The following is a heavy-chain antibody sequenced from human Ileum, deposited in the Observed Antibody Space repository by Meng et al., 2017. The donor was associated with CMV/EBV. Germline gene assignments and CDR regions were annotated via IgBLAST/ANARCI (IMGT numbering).Heavy chain of an antibody. J-gene: IGHJ6*02. Sequence: AGSLRLSCAASGVTFSDYYMSWIRQAPGKGLEWIAYISSSGDIIYYADSVKRRFTSSRDNAKNSLSLQMNSLRAEDTAVYYYAREYCRSSSCYKYYAMDVWGRGTTVTVSS. CDR1: GVTFSDYY. V-gene: IGHV3-11*04. CDR2: ISSSGDII. CDR3: AREYCRSSSCYKYYAMDV. D-gene: IGHD2-2*02.